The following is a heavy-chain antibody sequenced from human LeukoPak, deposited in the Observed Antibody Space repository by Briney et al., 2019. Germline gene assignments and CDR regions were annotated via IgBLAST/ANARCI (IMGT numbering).Heavy chain of an antibody. D-gene: IGHD1-7*01. CDR1: GFTFSSYD. Sequence: PGGSLRLSCAASGFTFSSYDMHWVRQATGKGLEWVSAIGTAGDTYYPGSVKGRFTISRENAKNSLYLQMNSLRAGDTAVYYCARGDRQGNYPYYYMDVWGKGTTVTVSS. V-gene: IGHV3-13*01. CDR2: IGTAGDT. CDR3: ARGDRQGNYPYYYMDV. J-gene: IGHJ6*03.